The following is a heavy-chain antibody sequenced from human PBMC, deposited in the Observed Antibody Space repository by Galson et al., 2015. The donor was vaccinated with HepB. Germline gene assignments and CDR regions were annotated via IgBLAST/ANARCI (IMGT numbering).Heavy chain of an antibody. CDR2: INAGNGNT. CDR1: GYTFTSYA. J-gene: IGHJ4*02. V-gene: IGHV1-3*01. Sequence: SVKVSCKASGYTFTSYAMHWVRQAPGQRLEWMGWINAGNGNTKYSQKFQGRVTITRDTSASTAYMELSSLRPEDTAVYYCARSPIGGGFGEPFDYWGQGTLVTVSS. D-gene: IGHD3-10*01. CDR3: ARSPIGGGFGEPFDY.